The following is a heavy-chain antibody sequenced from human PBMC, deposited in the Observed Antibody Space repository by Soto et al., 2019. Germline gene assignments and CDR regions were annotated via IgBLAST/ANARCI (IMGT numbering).Heavy chain of an antibody. J-gene: IGHJ5*01. V-gene: IGHV4-31*03. D-gene: IGHD1-1*01. CDR1: GGSLSDYGHF. CDR3: ATDPGVPPLNRFDA. Sequence: SETLSLTCTVSGGSLSDYGHFWTWIRPRPGGGMEWIGYTSYTGVTYYSPSLQSRMSISVDTSKNQFSLTLNSVTAADTAVYYCATDPGVPPLNRFDAWGHGTLVTVSS. CDR2: TSYTGVT.